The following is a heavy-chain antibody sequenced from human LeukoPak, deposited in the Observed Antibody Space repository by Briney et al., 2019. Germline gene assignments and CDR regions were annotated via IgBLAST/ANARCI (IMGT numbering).Heavy chain of an antibody. CDR3: ARGPRGFDY. J-gene: IGHJ4*02. V-gene: IGHV3-72*01. Sequence: PGGSLRLSCAAFGFSLSDQNIDWVRQAPGKGLEWVARSRNKANSYTTEYAASVKGRFSISRDDSDNSLYLQMNSLKTEDTAVYFCARGPRGFDYWGQGTLVTVSS. CDR1: GFSLSDQN. CDR2: SRNKANSYTT.